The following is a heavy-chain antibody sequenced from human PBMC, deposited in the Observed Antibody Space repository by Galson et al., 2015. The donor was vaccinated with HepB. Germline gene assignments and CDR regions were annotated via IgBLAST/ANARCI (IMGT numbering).Heavy chain of an antibody. Sequence: SVKVSCKASGYTFTSYDINWVRQATGQGLEWMGWMNPNSGNTGYAQKFQGRVTMTRSTSISIAYMGLSSLRSEDTAVYYCARGRLAGRWFDPWGQGTLVTVSS. D-gene: IGHD1-14*01. CDR2: MNPNSGNT. V-gene: IGHV1-8*01. CDR1: GYTFTSYD. CDR3: ARGRLAGRWFDP. J-gene: IGHJ5*02.